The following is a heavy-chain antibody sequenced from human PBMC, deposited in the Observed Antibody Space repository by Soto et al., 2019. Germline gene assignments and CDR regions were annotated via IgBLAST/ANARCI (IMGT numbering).Heavy chain of an antibody. V-gene: IGHV3-23*01. Sequence: EVQLLESGGGLVQPGGSLRLSCAASGFTFSSYAMSWVRQAPGKGLEWVSAISGSGGSTYYADSVKGRFTISRDNSKKTLYLQINSLRAEDTAVYYCAKSGQNDFWTLPADRWGQGTLVTVSS. CDR2: ISGSGGST. CDR3: AKSGQNDFWTLPADR. D-gene: IGHD3-3*01. J-gene: IGHJ4*02. CDR1: GFTFSSYA.